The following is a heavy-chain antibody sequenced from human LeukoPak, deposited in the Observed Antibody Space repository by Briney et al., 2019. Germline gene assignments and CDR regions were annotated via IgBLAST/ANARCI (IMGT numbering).Heavy chain of an antibody. Sequence: PSETLSLTCTVSGGSISTYYWTWIRQPPGKGLEWIGYIYYSGSTNYNPSLKSRVTISVDTSKNQFSLKLSSVTAADTAVYYCARGHSGSYNFDYWGQGTLVTVSS. CDR3: ARGHSGSYNFDY. CDR1: GGSISTYY. CDR2: IYYSGST. J-gene: IGHJ4*02. V-gene: IGHV4-59*01. D-gene: IGHD1-26*01.